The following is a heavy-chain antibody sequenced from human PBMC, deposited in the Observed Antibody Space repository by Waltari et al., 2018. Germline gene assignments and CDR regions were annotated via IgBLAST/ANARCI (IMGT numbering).Heavy chain of an antibody. V-gene: IGHV4-39*01. D-gene: IGHD3-22*01. Sequence: QLQLQESGPGLVKPSETLSLTCTVSGGSISSSSSFWGWIRQPPGKGLQWIGNIYHSRRTYYHPALKSRVTISIDTPKNQFSLKLSSVTAADPAVYYCARRGSYYDSSGYSGALDIWGQGTMVTVSS. CDR2: IYHSRRT. CDR3: ARRGSYYDSSGYSGALDI. CDR1: GGSISSSSSF. J-gene: IGHJ3*02.